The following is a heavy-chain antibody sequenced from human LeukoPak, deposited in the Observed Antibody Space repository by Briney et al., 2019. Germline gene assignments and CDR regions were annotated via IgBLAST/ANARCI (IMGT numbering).Heavy chain of an antibody. CDR3: AREQQGLL. CDR1: GFTFSSYA. J-gene: IGHJ4*02. CDR2: ISATGGSI. Sequence: PGGSLRLSCAASGFTFSSYAMSWVRQAPGKGLEWVSTISATGGSIYYADSVRGRLTISRDNSKNTVYLQMNSLRAEDTAVYYCAREQQGLLWGQGTLVTVSS. V-gene: IGHV3-23*01. D-gene: IGHD6-19*01.